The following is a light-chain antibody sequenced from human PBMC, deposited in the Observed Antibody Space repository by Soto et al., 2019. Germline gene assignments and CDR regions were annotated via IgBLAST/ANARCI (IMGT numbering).Light chain of an antibody. CDR1: QSVSTY. J-gene: IGKJ4*01. V-gene: IGKV3-11*01. CDR2: DAS. Sequence: DIVLTQSPVTLSLSPGERATLSCRASQSVSTYLAWYQQKPGRAPRLLIYDASSRATGIPARFSGSGSGTDFTLTISSLEPEDFAVYYCQQRSNWPSTFGGGTKVEIK. CDR3: QQRSNWPST.